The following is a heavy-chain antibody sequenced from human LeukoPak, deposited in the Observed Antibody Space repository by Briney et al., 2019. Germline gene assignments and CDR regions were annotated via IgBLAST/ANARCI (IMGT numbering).Heavy chain of an antibody. V-gene: IGHV3-21*04. Sequence: KPGGSLRLSCAASGFTFSSYSMNWVRQAPGKGLEWVSSISSSSSYIYYADSVKGRFTISRDNSKNTLYLQMNSLRAEDTAVYYCAKGGGFRIYSSGHDYWGQGTLVTVSS. CDR2: ISSSSSYI. CDR3: AKGGGFRIYSSGHDY. D-gene: IGHD6-19*01. CDR1: GFTFSSYS. J-gene: IGHJ4*02.